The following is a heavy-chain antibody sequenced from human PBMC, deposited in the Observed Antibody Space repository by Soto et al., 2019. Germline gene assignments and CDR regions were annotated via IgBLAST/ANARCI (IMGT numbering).Heavy chain of an antibody. V-gene: IGHV3-23*01. CDR3: AKHNQKIKWELLPFDY. Sequence: EVQLLESGGGLVQPGGSLRLTCAASGFSFSSYVMSWVRQVPGKGLEWVSVISGTGTSTKYADSVKGRFTISRDNSKNTLYLQMDSLRAEDTAVYYCAKHNQKIKWELLPFDYWGQGSLVTVSS. D-gene: IGHD1-26*01. CDR1: GFSFSSYV. CDR2: ISGTGTST. J-gene: IGHJ4*02.